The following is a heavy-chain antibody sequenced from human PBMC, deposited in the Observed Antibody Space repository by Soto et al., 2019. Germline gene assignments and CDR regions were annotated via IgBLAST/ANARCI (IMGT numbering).Heavy chain of an antibody. Sequence: ASVKVSCKASGGTFSSYAISWVRQAPGQGLEWMGGIIPIFGTANYAQKFQGRVTITADESTSTAYMELSSLRSEDTAVYYCASEPVSNGDYVTYYYYGMDVWGQGTTVTVSS. CDR2: IIPIFGTA. V-gene: IGHV1-69*13. D-gene: IGHD4-17*01. J-gene: IGHJ6*02. CDR3: ASEPVSNGDYVTYYYYGMDV. CDR1: GGTFSSYA.